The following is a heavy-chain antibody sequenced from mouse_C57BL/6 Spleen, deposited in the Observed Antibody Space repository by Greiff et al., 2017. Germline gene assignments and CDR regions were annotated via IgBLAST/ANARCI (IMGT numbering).Heavy chain of an antibody. D-gene: IGHD2-4*01. CDR3: TRGIYYDYDGYYFDY. V-gene: IGHV14-4*01. CDR1: GFNIKDDY. Sequence: VQLQQSGAELVRPGASVKLSCTASGFNIKDDYMHWVKQRPEQGLEWIGWIDPENGDTEYASKFQGKATITADPSSNTAYLQLSSLTSEDTAVYYCTRGIYYDYDGYYFDYWGQGTTITVSS. J-gene: IGHJ2*01. CDR2: IDPENGDT.